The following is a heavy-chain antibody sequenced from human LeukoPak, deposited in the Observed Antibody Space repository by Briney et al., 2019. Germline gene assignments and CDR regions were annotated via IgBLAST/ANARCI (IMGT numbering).Heavy chain of an antibody. CDR1: GGSFSGYY. J-gene: IGHJ5*02. V-gene: IGHV4-34*01. CDR3: ARGPYRGVTFLNWFDP. Sequence: PSETQSLTCAVYGGSFSGYYWSWIRQPPGKGLEWIGEINHSGSTNYNPSLKTRVTISVDTSKNQFSLKLSSVTAADTAVYYCARGPYRGVTFLNWFDPWGQGTLVTVSS. D-gene: IGHD3-10*01. CDR2: INHSGST.